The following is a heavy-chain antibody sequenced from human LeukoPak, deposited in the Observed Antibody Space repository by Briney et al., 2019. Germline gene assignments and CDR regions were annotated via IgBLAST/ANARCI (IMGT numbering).Heavy chain of an antibody. D-gene: IGHD4-17*01. CDR3: ARALTTPTH. CDR1: GGSFSGYY. V-gene: IGHV4-34*01. CDR2: INHSGST. Sequence: PSETLSLTCAVYGGSFSGYYWSWIRQPPGKGLEWIGEINHSGSTNYNPSLKSRATISVDTSKNQFSLKLSSVTAADTAVYYCARALTTPTHWGQGTLVTVSS. J-gene: IGHJ1*01.